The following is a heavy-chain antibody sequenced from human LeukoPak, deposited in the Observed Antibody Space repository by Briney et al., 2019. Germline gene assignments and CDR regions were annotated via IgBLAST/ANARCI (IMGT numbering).Heavy chain of an antibody. D-gene: IGHD5-24*01. V-gene: IGHV1-8*01. CDR3: ARGEMATITDY. CDR1: GYTFTSYD. J-gene: IGHJ4*02. Sequence: GASVKVSFKASGYTFTSYDINWVRQATGQGLEWMGRMNPNSGNTGYAQKFQGRVTMTRNTSISTAYMGLSSLRSEDTAVYYCARGEMATITDYWGQGTLVTVSS. CDR2: MNPNSGNT.